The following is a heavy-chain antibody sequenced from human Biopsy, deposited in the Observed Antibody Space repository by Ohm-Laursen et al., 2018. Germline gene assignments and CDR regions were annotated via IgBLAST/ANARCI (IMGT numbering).Heavy chain of an antibody. CDR2: ISYTGGI. J-gene: IGHJ4*02. V-gene: IGHV4-59*12. CDR1: GGSISGYH. CDR3: ASLGRYCSGENCYGIDY. Sequence: PSETLSLTCTVSGGSISGYHWSWIRKSPGKGLEWLAYISYTGGITSNPSLNGRATMSLDTSKNQFYLRLIYVTAADTAVYYCASLGRYCSGENCYGIDYWGQGTLVTVSS. D-gene: IGHD2-15*01.